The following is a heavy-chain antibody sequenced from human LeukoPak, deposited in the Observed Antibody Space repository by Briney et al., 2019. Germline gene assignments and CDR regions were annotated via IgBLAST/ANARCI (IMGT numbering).Heavy chain of an antibody. D-gene: IGHD3-10*01. CDR3: AKGDSSLWVGIDY. Sequence: PGGSLRLSCVVSGFTLSSYAMSWVRQAPGKGLQWVSAISGSGGSTYYADSVKGRFTISRDNSKNTLYLQMNSLRAEDTAVYYCAKGDSSLWVGIDYWGQGTLVTVSS. J-gene: IGHJ4*02. CDR2: ISGSGGST. V-gene: IGHV3-23*01. CDR1: GFTLSSYA.